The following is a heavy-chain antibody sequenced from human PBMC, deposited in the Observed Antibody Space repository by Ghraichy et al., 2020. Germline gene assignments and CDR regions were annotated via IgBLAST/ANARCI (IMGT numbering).Heavy chain of an antibody. CDR3: AKLWSGSVD. V-gene: IGHV3-23*01. J-gene: IGHJ4*02. Sequence: GESLNISCAASGFTFSSYDMSWVRQAPGKGLEWVSSISGSGVSTYYADSVKGRFTISRDNSQNTLYLQINSLRPDDTAVYYCAKLWSGSVDWGQGTLVTVSS. D-gene: IGHD1-26*01. CDR2: ISGSGVST. CDR1: GFTFSSYD.